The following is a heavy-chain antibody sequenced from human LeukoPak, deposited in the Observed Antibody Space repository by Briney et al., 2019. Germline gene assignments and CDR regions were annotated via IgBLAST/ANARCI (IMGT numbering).Heavy chain of an antibody. J-gene: IGHJ4*02. D-gene: IGHD3-16*01. Sequence: SETLSLTCSVSGGSITSTGYYWGWTRQPPGKGLEWIGYIYYSGSTNYNPSLKSRVTISVDTSKNQFSLKLSSVTAADTAVYYCARLASKGGPDYWGQGTLVTVSS. V-gene: IGHV4-61*05. CDR1: GGSITSTGYY. CDR3: ARLASKGGPDY. CDR2: IYYSGST.